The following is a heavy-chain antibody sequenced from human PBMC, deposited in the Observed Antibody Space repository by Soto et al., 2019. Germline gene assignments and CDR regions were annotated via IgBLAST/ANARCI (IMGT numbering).Heavy chain of an antibody. CDR1: GYTFTSTW. CDR3: ERDRSDSSDYWWLDY. V-gene: IGHV1-46*01. J-gene: IGHJ4*02. CDR2: INPYGGAA. Sequence: QVQLVQSGAEVKKPGASVKVSCKASGYTFTSTWMHWVRQAPGQGLEWMGIINPYGGAATYAEKFQRRVTMTRDTSPATDYMELRSLRSEDTAMYYCERDRSDSSDYWWLDYWGQGTQVTVSS. D-gene: IGHD3-22*01.